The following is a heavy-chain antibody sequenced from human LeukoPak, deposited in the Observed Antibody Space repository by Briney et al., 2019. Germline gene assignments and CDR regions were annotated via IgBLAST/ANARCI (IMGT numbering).Heavy chain of an antibody. V-gene: IGHV1-2*02. D-gene: IGHD3-10*01. CDR2: INPNSGAT. CDR3: ARDPAIYYGSDYYFDY. J-gene: IGHJ4*02. CDR1: GYTFTGYY. Sequence: ASVKVSCKASGYTFTGYYMHWVRQAPGQGLEWMGWINPNSGATNYAQKFQGRVTMTRDTSISTAYMELSRLRSDDTAVYYCARDPAIYYGSDYYFDYWGQGTLVTVS.